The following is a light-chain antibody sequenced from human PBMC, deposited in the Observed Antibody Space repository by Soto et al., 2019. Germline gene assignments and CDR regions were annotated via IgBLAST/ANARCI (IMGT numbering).Light chain of an antibody. CDR1: SSDVGAYNY. CDR3: SSYTTSSTLVV. J-gene: IGLJ2*01. CDR2: EVT. Sequence: QSALTQPASVSGSPGQSITISCTGTSSDVGAYNYVSWFQQHPDKAPKLMIYEVTNRPSGVSYRFSGSKSGNTASLTISGLQAEDEADYYCSSYTTSSTLVVFGGGTKLTVL. V-gene: IGLV2-14*01.